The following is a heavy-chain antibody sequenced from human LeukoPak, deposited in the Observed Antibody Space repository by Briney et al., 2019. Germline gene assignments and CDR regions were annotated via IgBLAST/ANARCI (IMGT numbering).Heavy chain of an antibody. CDR3: ARDAPDGGVSKFDY. V-gene: IGHV7-4-1*02. J-gene: IGHJ4*02. Sequence: ASVKVSCKASGYTSISYAMNWVRQAPGQGLEWVGWIDTNTGNPTYAQGFTGRFVFSLDTSVTTVYLQISSLKAEDTAVYYCARDAPDGGVSKFDYWGQGTLVTVSS. CDR2: IDTNTGNP. D-gene: IGHD3-3*01. CDR1: GYTSISYA.